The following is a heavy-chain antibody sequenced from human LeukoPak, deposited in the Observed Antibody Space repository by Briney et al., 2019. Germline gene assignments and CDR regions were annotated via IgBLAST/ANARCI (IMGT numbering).Heavy chain of an antibody. Sequence: PGGSLRLSCAASGFTFSNYAMSWVRQAPGKGLEWVSSISDTGGATYYAESVKGRFTISRDNAMNTFYLQLTSPRDEDTALYYCAKGGGSTFDNWGQGILVTVSS. J-gene: IGHJ4*02. CDR1: GFTFSNYA. CDR2: ISDTGGAT. D-gene: IGHD3-10*01. CDR3: AKGGGSTFDN. V-gene: IGHV3-23*01.